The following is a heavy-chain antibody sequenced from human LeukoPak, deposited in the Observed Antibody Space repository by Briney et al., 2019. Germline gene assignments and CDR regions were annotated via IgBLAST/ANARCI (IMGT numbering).Heavy chain of an antibody. J-gene: IGHJ4*02. Sequence: GGSLRLSCAASGFTFSSYGMHWVRQAPGKGLEWVADIKQDGSEKYYVGSVKGRFTISRDSAKNSLYLQMNSLRVEDTAVYYCAREDSRIADYWGQGTLVTVSS. CDR3: AREDSRIADY. D-gene: IGHD2/OR15-2a*01. V-gene: IGHV3-7*01. CDR2: IKQDGSEK. CDR1: GFTFSSYG.